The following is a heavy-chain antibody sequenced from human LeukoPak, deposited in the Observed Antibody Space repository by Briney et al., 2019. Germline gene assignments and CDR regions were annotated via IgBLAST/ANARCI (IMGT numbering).Heavy chain of an antibody. CDR3: ARHVVPYSSGLTGFDY. D-gene: IGHD6-19*01. V-gene: IGHV5-10-1*01. CDR2: IDPSDSYT. Sequence: GESLKISCQGSGYSFASYWIGWVRQLPGKGLEWMGRIDPSDSYTKYSPSFQGHVTISVDKPINTASLQWSSLQASDTAMYYCARHVVPYSSGLTGFDYWGQGTLVTVSS. CDR1: GYSFASYW. J-gene: IGHJ4*02.